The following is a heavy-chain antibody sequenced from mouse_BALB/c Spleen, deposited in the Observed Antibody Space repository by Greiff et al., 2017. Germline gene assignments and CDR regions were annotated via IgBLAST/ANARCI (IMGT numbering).Heavy chain of an antibody. Sequence: EVQLVESGPGLVKPSQSLSLTCTVTGYSITSDYAWNWIRQFPGNKLEWMGYISYSGSTSYNPSLKSRISITRDTSKNQFFLQLNSVTTEDTATYYCAREDDGYFFDYWGQGTTLTVSS. CDR1: GYSITSDYA. V-gene: IGHV3-2*02. J-gene: IGHJ2*01. CDR2: ISYSGST. CDR3: AREDDGYFFDY. D-gene: IGHD2-3*01.